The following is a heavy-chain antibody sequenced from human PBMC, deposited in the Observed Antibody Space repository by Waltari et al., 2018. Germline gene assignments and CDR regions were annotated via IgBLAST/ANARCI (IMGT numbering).Heavy chain of an antibody. CDR1: GGSLNQYE. V-gene: IGHV1-69*12. Sequence: QIQLIQSGDEVKKPGSSVKLSCKPSGGSLNQYEISWVRQAPGQGLEWMGGINLNFGTAKYAQKFQGPVTTTADESTTTIFREVTSLTSEDTAVYYCARAGDVYDTYHYMTVWGEGTTVTV. D-gene: IGHD2-8*02. CDR2: INLNFGTA. J-gene: IGHJ6*03. CDR3: ARAGDVYDTYHYMTV.